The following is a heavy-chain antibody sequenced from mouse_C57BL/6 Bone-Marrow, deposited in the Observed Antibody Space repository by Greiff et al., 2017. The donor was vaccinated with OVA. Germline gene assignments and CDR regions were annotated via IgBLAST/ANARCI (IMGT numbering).Heavy chain of an antibody. D-gene: IGHD1-1*01. CDR1: GYTFTSYW. V-gene: IGHV1-69*01. CDR2: IDPSDSYT. J-gene: IGHJ2*01. Sequence: VQLKQPGAELVRPGSSVKLSCKASGYTFTSYWMHWVKQRPGQGLEWIGEIDPSDSYTNYNQKFKGKSTLTVDKSSSTAYMQLSSLTSEDSAVYYCAPTVVAPFDYWGQGTTLTVSS. CDR3: APTVVAPFDY.